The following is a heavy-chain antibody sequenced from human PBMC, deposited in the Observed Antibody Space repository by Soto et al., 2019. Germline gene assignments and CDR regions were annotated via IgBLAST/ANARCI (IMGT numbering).Heavy chain of an antibody. D-gene: IGHD3-10*01. CDR3: AREINYYGSGSYYSHY. J-gene: IGHJ4*02. CDR1: GFTVSSNY. Sequence: EVQLVESGGGLVQPGGSLRLSCAASGFTVSSNYMSWVRQAPGKGLEWVSVIYSGGSTYYADSVKGRFTISRHNSKNTLYLQMNSLRAEDTAVYYCAREINYYGSGSYYSHYWGQGTLVTVSS. CDR2: IYSGGST. V-gene: IGHV3-53*04.